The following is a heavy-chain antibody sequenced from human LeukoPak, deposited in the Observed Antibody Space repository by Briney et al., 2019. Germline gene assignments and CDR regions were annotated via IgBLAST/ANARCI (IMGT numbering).Heavy chain of an antibody. V-gene: IGHV1-46*01. CDR2: IDPSGGST. J-gene: IGHJ4*02. CDR3: ARDSGYGTGGSLFDY. Sequence: ASVKVSFKASGYTFTSYYVHWVRQAPGQGLEWMGIIDPSGGSTNYAQKFQGRVAMTRDTSTSTVSMELSSLRSEDTAVYYCARDSGYGTGGSLFDYWGQGTLVTVSS. CDR1: GYTFTSYY. D-gene: IGHD5-12*01.